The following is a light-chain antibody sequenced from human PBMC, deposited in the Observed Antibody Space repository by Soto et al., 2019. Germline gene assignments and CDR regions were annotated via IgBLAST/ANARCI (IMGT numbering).Light chain of an antibody. CDR1: QTISSW. V-gene: IGKV1-5*03. CDR2: KAS. Sequence: DLQMTQSPSTLSGSVGDSVTITCRGSQTISSWLAWYQQKPGKAPKLLTYKASTLKSGVPSRFSGSGSGTEFTLTISSLQSEDFAVYYCQQHNNWPPITFGQGTRLEIK. J-gene: IGKJ5*01. CDR3: QQHNNWPPIT.